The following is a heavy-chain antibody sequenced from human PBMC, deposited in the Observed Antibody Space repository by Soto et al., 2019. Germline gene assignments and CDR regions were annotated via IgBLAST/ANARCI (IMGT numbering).Heavy chain of an antibody. CDR2: IVVGSGRT. J-gene: IGHJ4*02. CDR3: AAVQGGGTTFHF. CDR1: GFTFTNSA. D-gene: IGHD1-7*01. V-gene: IGHV1-58*02. Sequence: SVKVSCKASGFTFTNSARQWVRQARGQRLEWIGWIVVGSGRTDYAQKFQERLTITRDMSTTTAYMELSSLRLEDTAVYYCAAVQGGGTTFHFWGQGTLVTVAS.